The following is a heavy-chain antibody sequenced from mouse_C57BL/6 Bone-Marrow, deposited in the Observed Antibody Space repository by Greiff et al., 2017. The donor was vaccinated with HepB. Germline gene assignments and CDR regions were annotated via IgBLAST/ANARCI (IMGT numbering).Heavy chain of an antibody. Sequence: EVQLQQSGAELVRPGASVKLSCTASGFNIKDDYMHWVKQRPEQGLEWIGWIDPENGDTEYASKFQGKATITADTSSNTAYLQLSSLTSEDTAVYYCTTWVIYGYDLYFGVWGTGATVTVSS. D-gene: IGHD2-2*01. CDR2: IDPENGDT. CDR3: TTWVIYGYDLYFGV. CDR1: GFNIKDDY. V-gene: IGHV14-4*01. J-gene: IGHJ1*03.